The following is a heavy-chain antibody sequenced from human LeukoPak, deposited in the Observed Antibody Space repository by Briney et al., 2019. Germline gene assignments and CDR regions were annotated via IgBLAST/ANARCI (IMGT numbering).Heavy chain of an antibody. CDR3: ARLGRYSGYGYLDY. J-gene: IGHJ4*02. D-gene: IGHD5-12*01. V-gene: IGHV4-38-2*01. CDR2: IYHSGST. CDR1: GYSISSGYY. Sequence: PETLSLTCAVSGYSISSGYYWGWIRQPPGKGLEWIGSIYHSGSTYYNPSLKSRVTISVDTSKNQFSLKLSSVTAADTAVYYCARLGRYSGYGYLDYWGQGTLVTVSS.